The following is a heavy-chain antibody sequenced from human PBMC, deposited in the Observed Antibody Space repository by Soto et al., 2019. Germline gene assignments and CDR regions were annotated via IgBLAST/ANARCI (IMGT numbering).Heavy chain of an antibody. D-gene: IGHD6-19*01. J-gene: IGHJ5*02. Sequence: DVQLLESGGGLVQPGGSLRLTCAGSGFTLSNYAMSCVRQAPGKGLEWVSVVSGHSRSIYYADSVRGRFTISRDNSKNTLYLQMNSLRVEDTAVYHCAKTNPSTAHTSGWNDWFDPWGQGTLVTVTS. V-gene: IGHV3-23*01. CDR2: VSGHSRSI. CDR3: AKTNPSTAHTSGWNDWFDP. CDR1: GFTLSNYA.